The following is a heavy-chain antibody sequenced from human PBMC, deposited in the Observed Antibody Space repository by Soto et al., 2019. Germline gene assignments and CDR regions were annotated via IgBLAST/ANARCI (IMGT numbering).Heavy chain of an antibody. CDR3: ARRAPEGFDP. CDR1: GGSISGSSYY. J-gene: IGHJ5*02. Sequence: SETLSLTCTVSGGSISGSSYYWGWIRQPPGKGLECIGSVHYSGSTDYNPSLKSRVTISVDTSKNQFSLKLTSVTAADTAVYFCARRAPEGFDPWGQGTLVTVSS. CDR2: VHYSGST. V-gene: IGHV4-39*01.